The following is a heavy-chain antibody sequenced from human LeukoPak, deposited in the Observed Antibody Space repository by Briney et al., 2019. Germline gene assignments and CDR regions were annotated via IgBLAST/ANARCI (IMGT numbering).Heavy chain of an antibody. D-gene: IGHD6-13*01. CDR1: GDSISSGDYY. CDR3: ARDGMGGIAAAGYDY. CDR2: ISSSGST. V-gene: IGHV4-61*02. J-gene: IGHJ4*02. Sequence: SETLSLTCTVSGDSISSGDYYWSWIRQPAGKGLEWIGRISSSGSTNYNPSLKSRVTISVDTSKNQFSLKLSSVTAADTAVYYCARDGMGGIAAAGYDYWGQGTLVTVSS.